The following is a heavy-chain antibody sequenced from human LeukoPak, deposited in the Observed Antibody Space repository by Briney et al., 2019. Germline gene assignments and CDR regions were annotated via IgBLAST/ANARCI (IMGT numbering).Heavy chain of an antibody. CDR2: ISWNSGSI. CDR1: GFTFDDYA. D-gene: IGHD6-13*01. J-gene: IGHJ6*03. V-gene: IGHV3-9*01. Sequence: GRSLRLSCAASGFTFDDYAMHWVRQAPGKGLEWVSGISWNSGSIGYADSVKGRFTISRDNAKNSLYLQMNSLRVEDTALYYCAKVAAAGTYYYYYYYMDVWGKGTTVTISS. CDR3: AKVAAAGTYYYYYYYMDV.